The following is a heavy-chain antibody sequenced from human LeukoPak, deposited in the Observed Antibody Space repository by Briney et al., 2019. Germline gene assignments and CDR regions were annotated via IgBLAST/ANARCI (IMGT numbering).Heavy chain of an antibody. CDR3: AGSTVVTPDFDY. Sequence: PSQTLSLTCTVSGGSISSGDYYWSWIRQPPGKGLEWIGYIYYSGSTCYNPSLKSRVTISVDTSKNQFSLKLSSVTAADTAVYYCAGSTVVTPDFDYWGQGTLVTVSS. V-gene: IGHV4-30-4*01. J-gene: IGHJ4*02. D-gene: IGHD4-23*01. CDR1: GGSISSGDYY. CDR2: IYYSGST.